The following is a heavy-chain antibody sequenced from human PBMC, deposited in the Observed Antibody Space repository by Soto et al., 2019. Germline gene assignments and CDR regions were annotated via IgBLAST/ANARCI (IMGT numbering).Heavy chain of an antibody. J-gene: IGHJ3*02. V-gene: IGHV3-74*01. CDR1: GFTFSSYW. D-gene: IGHD5-18*01. CDR2: INSDGSST. CDR3: AREEVTTGDAFDI. Sequence: GGSLRLSCAASGFTFSSYWMHWVRQAPGKGLVWVSRINSDGSSTSYADSVKGRFTISRDNAKNTLYLQMNSLRAEDTAVYYCAREEVTTGDAFDIWGQGTMVTVSS.